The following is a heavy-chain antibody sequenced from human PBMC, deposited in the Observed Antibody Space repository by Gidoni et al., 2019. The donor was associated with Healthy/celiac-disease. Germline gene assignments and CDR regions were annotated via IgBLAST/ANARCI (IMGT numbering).Heavy chain of an antibody. D-gene: IGHD1-26*01. CDR2: TYYRSKWYN. J-gene: IGHJ6*02. CDR3: ARDKPFPSLIIVGATRRDYYYGMDV. Sequence: QVQLQQSGPGLVKPSQTLSLTCAISGDSVSSNSAAWNWIRQSPSRGLEWLGRTYYRSKWYNDYAVSVKSRITINPDTSKNQFSLQLNSVTPEDTAVYYCARDKPFPSLIIVGATRRDYYYGMDVWGQGTTVTVSS. CDR1: GDSVSSNSAA. V-gene: IGHV6-1*01.